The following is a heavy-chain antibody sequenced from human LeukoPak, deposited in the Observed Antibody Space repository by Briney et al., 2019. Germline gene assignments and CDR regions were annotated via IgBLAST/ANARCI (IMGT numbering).Heavy chain of an antibody. Sequence: GGSLRLSCAAAGFPFSSYAMSWVRQAPGKGLEWVSAVSGSGGSTYYADSVKGRFTISRDNSKNTLYLQMNSLSAEDTAVYYCAKETVVADYWGQGTLVTVSS. CDR1: GFPFSSYA. D-gene: IGHD3-22*01. J-gene: IGHJ4*02. CDR2: VSGSGGST. V-gene: IGHV3-23*01. CDR3: AKETVVADY.